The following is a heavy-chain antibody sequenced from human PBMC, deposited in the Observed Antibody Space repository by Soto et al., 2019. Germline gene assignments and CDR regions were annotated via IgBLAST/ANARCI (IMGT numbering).Heavy chain of an antibody. D-gene: IGHD3-16*02. CDR2: IYYSGST. Sequence: SETLSLTCTVSGGSISSYYWSWIRQPPGKGLEWIGYIYYSGSTNYNPSLKSRVTISVDTSKNQFSLKLSSVTAADTAVYYCARGIMITFGGVIVTREYYYMDVWGKGTTVTVSS. J-gene: IGHJ6*03. CDR3: ARGIMITFGGVIVTREYYYMDV. CDR1: GGSISSYY. V-gene: IGHV4-59*01.